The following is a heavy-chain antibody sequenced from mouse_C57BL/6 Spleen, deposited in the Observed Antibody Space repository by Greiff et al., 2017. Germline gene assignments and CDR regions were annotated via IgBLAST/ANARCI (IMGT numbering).Heavy chain of an antibody. CDR3: ARRGLRSFDY. V-gene: IGHV1-26*01. CDR1: GYTFTDYY. CDR2: INPNNGGT. D-gene: IGHD2-4*01. J-gene: IGHJ2*01. Sequence: EVKLQQSGPELVKPGASVKISCKASGYTFTDYYMNWVKQSHGQSLEWIGDINPNNGGTSYNQKFKGKATLTVDKSSSTAYMELRSLTSEDSAVYYCARRGLRSFDYWGQGTTLTVSS.